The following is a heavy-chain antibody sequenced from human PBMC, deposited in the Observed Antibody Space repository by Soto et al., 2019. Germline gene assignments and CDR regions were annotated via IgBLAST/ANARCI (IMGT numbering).Heavy chain of an antibody. CDR2: ISGSGGST. CDR3: AKLAYSSSSWYYYYYMDV. V-gene: IGHV3-23*01. CDR1: GFTFSNYA. D-gene: IGHD6-6*01. Sequence: GGSLRLSCAASGFTFSNYAMSWVRQAPGKGLEWVSAISGSGGSTYYADSVKGRFTISRDNSKNTLYLQMNSLRVEDTAVYYCAKLAYSSSSWYYYYYMDVWGKGTTVTVSS. J-gene: IGHJ6*03.